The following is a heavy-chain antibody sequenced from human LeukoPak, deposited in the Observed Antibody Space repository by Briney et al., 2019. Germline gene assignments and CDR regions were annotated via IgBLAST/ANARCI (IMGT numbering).Heavy chain of an antibody. D-gene: IGHD2-2*01. J-gene: IGHJ4*02. CDR2: IWYDGSNK. CDR3: AREVYCSSTSCYEKSGAYFDY. V-gene: IGHV3-33*01. CDR1: GFTFSSYG. Sequence: GGSLRLSCAASGFTFSSYGMHWVRQAPGKGLEWVAVIWYDGSNKYYADSVKGRFTTSRDNSKNTLYLQMNSLRAEDTAVYYCAREVYCSSTSCYEKSGAYFDYWGQGTLVTVSS.